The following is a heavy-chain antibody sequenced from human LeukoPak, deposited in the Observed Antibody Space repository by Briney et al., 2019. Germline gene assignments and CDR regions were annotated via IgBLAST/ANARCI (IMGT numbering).Heavy chain of an antibody. CDR1: GGSIINYY. D-gene: IGHD3-22*01. V-gene: IGHV4-4*07. Sequence: PSETLSLTCTVSGGSIINYYWSWIRQPAGTGLEWVGRIYVTGSTIYNPSLQSRLSMSVDTSKNQFSLRLTSATAADTAVYYCARLKYYDSTGYSPGYYMDVWGKGITVTVSS. J-gene: IGHJ6*03. CDR3: ARLKYYDSTGYSPGYYMDV. CDR2: IYVTGST.